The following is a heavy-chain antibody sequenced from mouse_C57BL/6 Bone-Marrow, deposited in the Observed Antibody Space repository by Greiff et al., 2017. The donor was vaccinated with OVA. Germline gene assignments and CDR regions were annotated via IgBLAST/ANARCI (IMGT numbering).Heavy chain of an antibody. D-gene: IGHD1-1*01. CDR1: GFNIKDYY. J-gene: IGHJ2*01. CDR2: IDPEDGET. CDR3: ARTTTDY. Sequence: EVQLQQSGAELVKPGASVKLSCTASGFNIKDYYMHWVKQRTEQGLEWIGRIDPEDGETKYAPKFPGKATITADTSSNTAYLQLSSLTSEDTAVYYCARTTTDYWGQGTTLTVSS. V-gene: IGHV14-2*01.